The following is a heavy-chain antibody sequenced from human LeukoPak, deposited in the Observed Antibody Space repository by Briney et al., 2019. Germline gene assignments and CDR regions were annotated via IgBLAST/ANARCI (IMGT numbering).Heavy chain of an antibody. J-gene: IGHJ4*02. D-gene: IGHD2-2*01. CDR3: GKDSVSTVVAPVATS. V-gene: IGHV3-7*01. CDR1: GFTFSNYW. CDR2: IKQDGSEK. Sequence: GGSLRLSCAASGFTFSNYWMSWVRQAPGKGLEWVANIKQDGSEKYYVDSVKGRFTISRDNANNSLYLQMNSLRAEDTAVYHCGKDSVSTVVAPVATSWGQGTLVTVSS.